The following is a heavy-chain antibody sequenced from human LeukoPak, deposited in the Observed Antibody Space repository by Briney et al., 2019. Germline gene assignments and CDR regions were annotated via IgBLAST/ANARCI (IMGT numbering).Heavy chain of an antibody. CDR1: GGSFSGYY. V-gene: IGHV4-34*01. CDR2: INHSGST. Sequence: SETLSLTCAVYGGSFSGYYWSWIRQPPGKGLEWIGEINHSGSTNYNPSLKSRVTIPVDTSKNQFSLKLSSVTAADTAVYYCARGHGYSSGWYEPYYYGMDVWGQGTTVTVSS. CDR3: ARGHGYSSGWYEPYYYGMDV. D-gene: IGHD6-19*01. J-gene: IGHJ6*02.